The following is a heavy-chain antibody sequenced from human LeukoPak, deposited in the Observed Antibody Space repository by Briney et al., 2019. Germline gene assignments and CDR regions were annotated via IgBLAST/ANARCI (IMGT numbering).Heavy chain of an antibody. J-gene: IGHJ4*02. D-gene: IGHD3-22*01. CDR2: ISERSDGT. CDR3: ARASRRNYYDSSGIDY. Sequence: GGSLRLSCAASGFTFSTNAMSWVRQAPGKGLEWVSAISERSDGTYYADSVKGRFSSSRDNSKNTLYLQMNSLRAEDTAGYYCARASRRNYYDSSGIDYWGQGTLVTVSS. CDR1: GFTFSTNA. V-gene: IGHV3-23*01.